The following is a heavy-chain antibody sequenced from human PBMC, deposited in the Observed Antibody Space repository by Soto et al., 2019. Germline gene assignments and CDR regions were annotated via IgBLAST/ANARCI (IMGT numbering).Heavy chain of an antibody. V-gene: IGHV3-11*01. J-gene: IGHJ6*02. CDR1: GFTFRDYD. Sequence: GGSLRLSCAASGFTFRDYDMSWIRQAPGKGLEWVSYISSSGSTIYYADSVKGRFTISRDNAENSLYLQMNSLRVEDTAMYYCAREGNNYGMGVWGQGTTVTVSS. CDR2: ISSSGSTI. D-gene: IGHD3-10*01. CDR3: AREGNNYGMGV.